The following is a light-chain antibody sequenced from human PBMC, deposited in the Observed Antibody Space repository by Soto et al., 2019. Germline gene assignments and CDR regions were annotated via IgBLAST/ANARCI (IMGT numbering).Light chain of an antibody. CDR2: DAS. J-gene: IGKJ5*01. CDR1: QSVDIS. Sequence: EIVLTQSPATLSVSPGERVILSCRASQSVDISLAWYQQKPGQAPRLLIYDASNRATGIPARFSGSGSGTDFTLTISSLEPEDFAVYYCQQRSNWPFTFGQGTRLEIK. V-gene: IGKV3-11*01. CDR3: QQRSNWPFT.